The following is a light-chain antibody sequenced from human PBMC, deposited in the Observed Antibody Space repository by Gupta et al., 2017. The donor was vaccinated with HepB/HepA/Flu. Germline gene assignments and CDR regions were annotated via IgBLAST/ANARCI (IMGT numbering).Light chain of an antibody. V-gene: IGLV1-40*01. CDR3: QSFDGSLNGVV. CDR1: DSNIGAIYD. Sequence: QSVLTQPPSVSGAPGQTVTISCTGSDSNIGAIYDVHWYQKLPGTAPKLLIYANTNRPSGVPDRFSGSRSGTSASLAITGLQAEDEADYYCQSFDGSLNGVVFGGGTKLTVL. CDR2: ANT. J-gene: IGLJ2*01.